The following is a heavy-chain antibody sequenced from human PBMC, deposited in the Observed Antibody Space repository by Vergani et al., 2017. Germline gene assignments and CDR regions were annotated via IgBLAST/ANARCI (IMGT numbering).Heavy chain of an antibody. V-gene: IGHV4-39*02. D-gene: IGHD1-26*01. CDR1: GGSISSSSYY. CDR3: ARETHLGARGAFDI. Sequence: QLQLQESGPGLVKPSETLSLTCTVSGGSISSSSYYWGWIRQPPGKGLEWIGSIYYSGSTYYNPSLKSRVTISVDPSKNQFSLKLSSVTAADTAVYYCARETHLGARGAFDIWGQGTMVTVSS. J-gene: IGHJ3*02. CDR2: IYYSGST.